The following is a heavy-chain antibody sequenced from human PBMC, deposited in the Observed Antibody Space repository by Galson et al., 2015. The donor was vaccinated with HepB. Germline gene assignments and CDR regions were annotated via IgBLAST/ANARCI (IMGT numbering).Heavy chain of an antibody. J-gene: IGHJ3*02. CDR1: GFTFSSYA. D-gene: IGHD3-10*01. CDR2: ISDSGGST. CDR3: AKTNRGPSGAFDI. Sequence: LRLSCAASGFTFSSYAMRWVRQAPGKGLEWVSSISDSGGSTYYADSVKGRFTISRDNSKNTLYLQMNSLRAEDTAVYYCAKTNRGPSGAFDIWGQGTMVTVSS. V-gene: IGHV3-23*01.